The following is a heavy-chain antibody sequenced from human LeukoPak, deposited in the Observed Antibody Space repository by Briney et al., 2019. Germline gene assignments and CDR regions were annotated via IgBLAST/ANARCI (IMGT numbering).Heavy chain of an antibody. CDR1: GYTFTSYG. D-gene: IGHD3-9*01. CDR2: ISAYNGNT. V-gene: IGHV1-18*01. CDR3: ARILLRYFDWVLYPIGWFDP. J-gene: IGHJ5*02. Sequence: ASVKVSCKASGYTFTSYGISWVRQAPGQGLEWMGWISAYNGNTNYAQKLQGRVTMTTDTSTSTAYMELRSLRSDDTAVYYCARILLRYFDWVLYPIGWFDPWGQGTLVTVSS.